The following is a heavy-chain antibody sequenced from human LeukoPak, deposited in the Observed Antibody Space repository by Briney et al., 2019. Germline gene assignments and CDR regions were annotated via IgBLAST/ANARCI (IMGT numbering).Heavy chain of an antibody. CDR1: GFSFRNYW. Sequence: GGSLRLSCAASGFSFRNYWMGWVRQAPGKGLEWVANTKPDGSAEYYADSVRGRFTPSRDNANNLLYLKMNRLRAEDTAVYYCARDGGLHTNFDYWGQGTLLTVSS. CDR2: TKPDGSAE. D-gene: IGHD2-15*01. CDR3: ARDGGLHTNFDY. V-gene: IGHV3-7*01. J-gene: IGHJ4*02.